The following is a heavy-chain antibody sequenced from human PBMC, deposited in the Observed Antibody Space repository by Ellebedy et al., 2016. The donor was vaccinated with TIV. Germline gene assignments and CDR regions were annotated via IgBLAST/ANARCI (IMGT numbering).Heavy chain of an antibody. J-gene: IGHJ4*02. CDR3: AREVYGSSGYEDY. Sequence: ASVKVSCXASGYTFTSYYMHWVRQAPGQGLEWMGIINPNGGGTTYAQKFQGRVTMTTDTSTSTVYMELSSLRSDDTAVYYCAREVYGSSGYEDYWGQGTLVTVSS. CDR1: GYTFTSYY. CDR2: INPNGGGT. D-gene: IGHD3-22*01. V-gene: IGHV1-46*01.